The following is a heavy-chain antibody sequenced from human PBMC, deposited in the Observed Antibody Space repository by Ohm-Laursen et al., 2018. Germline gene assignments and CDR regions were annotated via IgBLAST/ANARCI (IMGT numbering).Heavy chain of an antibody. J-gene: IGHJ5*02. D-gene: IGHD6-13*01. CDR2: TRNKANSYTT. CDR3: ARESRSSWYSFYWFDP. Sequence: GSLRLSCAASGFTFSDHYMDWVRQAPGKGLEWVGRTRNKANSYTTEYAASVKGRFTISRDDSKNSLYLQMNSLKTEDTAVYYCARESRSSWYSFYWFDPWGQGTLVTVSS. CDR1: GFTFSDHY. V-gene: IGHV3-72*01.